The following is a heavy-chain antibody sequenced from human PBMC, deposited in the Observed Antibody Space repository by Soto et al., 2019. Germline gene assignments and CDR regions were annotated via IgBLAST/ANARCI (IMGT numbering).Heavy chain of an antibody. V-gene: IGHV1-69*06. CDR2: IVPIFGTA. J-gene: IGHJ5*02. D-gene: IGHD5-12*01. Sequence: SVKVSCKASGGTLSSYAISGVRQAPGQGLEWMGGIVPIFGTANYAQKFQGRVTITADKSTSTAYTELSSLRSEDTAVYYCARDRMRPDVATTSPWFDPWGQGTLVTVSS. CDR3: ARDRMRPDVATTSPWFDP. CDR1: GGTLSSYA.